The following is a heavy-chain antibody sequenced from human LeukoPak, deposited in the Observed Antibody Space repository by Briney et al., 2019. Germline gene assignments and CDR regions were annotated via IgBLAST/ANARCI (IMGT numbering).Heavy chain of an antibody. CDR1: GGSFSGYY. Sequence: SETLSLTCAVYGGSFSGYYWSWIRQPPGKGLEWIGEINHSGSTNYNPSLKSRVTISVDTSKNQFSLKLSSVTAADTAVYYCARPAYSSSKFDPWGQGTLVTVSS. CDR3: ARPAYSSSKFDP. CDR2: INHSGST. V-gene: IGHV4-34*01. D-gene: IGHD6-13*01. J-gene: IGHJ5*02.